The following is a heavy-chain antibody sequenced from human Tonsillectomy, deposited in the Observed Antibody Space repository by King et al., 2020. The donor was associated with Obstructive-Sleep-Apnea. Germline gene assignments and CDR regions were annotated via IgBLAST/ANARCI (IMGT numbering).Heavy chain of an antibody. D-gene: IGHD3-9*01. CDR2: IYPADSDI. Sequence: VQLVESGAEVKKPGESLKISCKGSGFSFPSHWIGWVRQLSGKGLEWLGSIYPADSDIRYSPSFQGQLTISADKSLSTAYLQWSSLKASDTAMYYCVKTYYDISTEYYFDGWGQGTLVTVTS. CDR3: VKTYYDISTEYYFDG. CDR1: GFSFPSHW. J-gene: IGHJ4*02. V-gene: IGHV5-51*01.